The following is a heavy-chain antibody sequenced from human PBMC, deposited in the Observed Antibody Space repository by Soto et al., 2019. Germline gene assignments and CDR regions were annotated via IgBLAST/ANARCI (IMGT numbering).Heavy chain of an antibody. CDR3: ARDIVVVTATYAFDI. D-gene: IGHD2-21*02. CDR1: GFTFSSYA. Sequence: QVQLVESGGGVVQPGRSLRLSCAASGFTFSSYAMHWVRQAPGKGLEWVAVISSYDGSNKYYADSVKGRFTISRDNSKNTLYLQMNSLRAEDTAVYYGARDIVVVTATYAFDIWGQRTMVTVSS. V-gene: IGHV3-30-3*01. J-gene: IGHJ3*02. CDR2: ISSYDGSNK.